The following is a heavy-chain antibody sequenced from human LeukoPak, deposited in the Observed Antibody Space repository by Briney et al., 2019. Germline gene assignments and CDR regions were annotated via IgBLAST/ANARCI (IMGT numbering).Heavy chain of an antibody. J-gene: IGHJ3*02. CDR3: ARCPGYYYDSSGYPTDAFDI. V-gene: IGHV4-59*08. Sequence: SETLSLTCTVSGGSISSYCWSWIRQPPGKGLEWIGYIYYSGSTNYNPSLKSRVTISVDTSKNQFSLKLSSVTAADTAVYYCARCPGYYYDSSGYPTDAFDIWGQGTMVTVSS. CDR2: IYYSGST. CDR1: GGSISSYC. D-gene: IGHD3-22*01.